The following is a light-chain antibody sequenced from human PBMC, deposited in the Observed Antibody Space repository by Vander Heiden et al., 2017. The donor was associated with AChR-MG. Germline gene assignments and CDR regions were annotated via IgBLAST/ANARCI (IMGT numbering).Light chain of an antibody. J-gene: IGKJ2*01. Sequence: EIVLTQAPATLSLSPGDRAALSCRASQSIVGYLAWYQQKSGQAPRLLIYGASNRATGIPARFSGSGSGTDFTLTISSLEPEDFAVYYCQQGSTWPPMFTFGQGTKLEI. V-gene: IGKV3-11*01. CDR3: QQGSTWPPMFT. CDR1: QSIVGY. CDR2: GAS.